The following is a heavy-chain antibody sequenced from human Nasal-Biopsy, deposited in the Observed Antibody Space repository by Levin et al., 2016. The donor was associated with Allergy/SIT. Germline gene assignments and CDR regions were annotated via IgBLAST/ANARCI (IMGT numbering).Heavy chain of an antibody. CDR3: ARARGRQLVHRFVFDY. J-gene: IGHJ4*02. V-gene: IGHV3-30*03. D-gene: IGHD6-13*01. CDR1: GITFSNYG. CDR2: ISYDGSDK. Sequence: GESLKISCVVSGITFSNYGMHWVRQAPGTGLEWVAFISYDGSDKFYADSVRGRFTISRDPSRDTLYLQMNSLRVEDTAVYFCARARGRQLVHRFVFDYWGQGTLVTVSS.